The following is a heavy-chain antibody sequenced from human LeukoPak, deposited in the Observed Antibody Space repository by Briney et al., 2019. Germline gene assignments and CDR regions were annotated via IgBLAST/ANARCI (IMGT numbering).Heavy chain of an antibody. V-gene: IGHV4-59*01. J-gene: IGHJ4*02. Sequence: PSETLSLTCTVSGGSISNYYWTWIRQPPGKGLEWIGYIYNSGSTDYNPSLKSRVTISLDTSKNQCSLKLSSVTAADTAVYYCARGREYSPRWYYYWGQGTLVTVSS. CDR2: IYNSGST. CDR3: ARGREYSPRWYYY. CDR1: GGSISNYY. D-gene: IGHD2-15*01.